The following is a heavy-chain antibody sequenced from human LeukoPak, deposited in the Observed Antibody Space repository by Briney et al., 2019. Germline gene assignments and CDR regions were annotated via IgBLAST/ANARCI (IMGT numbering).Heavy chain of an antibody. CDR3: ARDWSGAYMVRGVIITTYFDY. J-gene: IGHJ4*02. D-gene: IGHD3-10*01. CDR2: ISSSSSYI. Sequence: GGSLRLSCAASGFTFGSYSMNWVRQAPGKGLEWVSSISSSSSYIYYADSVKGRFTISRDNAKNSMYLQMNSLRAEDTAVYYCARDWSGAYMVRGVIITTYFDYWGQGTLVTVSS. V-gene: IGHV3-21*01. CDR1: GFTFGSYS.